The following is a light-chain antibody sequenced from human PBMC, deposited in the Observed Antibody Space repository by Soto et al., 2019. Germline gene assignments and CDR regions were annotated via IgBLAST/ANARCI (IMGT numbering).Light chain of an antibody. V-gene: IGKV2-28*01. Sequence: DIVMTQSPLSLPVTPGEPSSISCRSSQSLLHSNGYNYLDWYLQKPGQSPQLLIYLGSNRASGVPDRLSGSGSGTDFTLKISRVEAEDVGVYYCMQALQTPQVTFGQGTRLEI. CDR3: MQALQTPQVT. CDR2: LGS. J-gene: IGKJ5*01. CDR1: QSLLHSNGYNY.